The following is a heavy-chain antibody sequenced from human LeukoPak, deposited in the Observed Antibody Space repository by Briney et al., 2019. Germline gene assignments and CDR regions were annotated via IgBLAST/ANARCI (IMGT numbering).Heavy chain of an antibody. CDR1: GYTFTSYG. CDR3: AKDHANTPVVTN. Sequence: ASVKVSCKASGYTFTSYGISWVRQAPGQGLEWMGWINPNSGGTNYAQKFQGRVTMTRDTSITTAYMDLSSLRVDDTAIYYCAKDHANTPVVTNWGQGILVSVSS. V-gene: IGHV1-2*02. D-gene: IGHD2-21*02. CDR2: INPNSGGT. J-gene: IGHJ4*02.